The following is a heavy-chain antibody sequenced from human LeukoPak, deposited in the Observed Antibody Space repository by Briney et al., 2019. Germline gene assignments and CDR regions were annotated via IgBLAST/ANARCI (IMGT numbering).Heavy chain of an antibody. J-gene: IGHJ4*02. CDR2: ISGSGGST. Sequence: GGSLRLSCAASGFTFSSYAMSWVRQAPGKGLEWVSAISGSGGSTYYADSVKGRFTISRDNSKNTLYLQMNSLRAEDTAVYYCARVIAAAGTEYFDYWGQGTLVTVSS. V-gene: IGHV3-23*01. D-gene: IGHD6-13*01. CDR3: ARVIAAAGTEYFDY. CDR1: GFTFSSYA.